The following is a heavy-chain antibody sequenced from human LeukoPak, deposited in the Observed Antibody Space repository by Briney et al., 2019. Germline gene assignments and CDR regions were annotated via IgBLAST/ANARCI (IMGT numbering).Heavy chain of an antibody. Sequence: KPSETLSLTCTVSGDSISSYYWSWLRQPPRKGLEWIGYIYYTGSTNYNPSLKSRVTISVDTSKNQFSLKLTSVTAADTAVYYCARHAAVRGNLVDYWGQGTLVTVSS. CDR2: IYYTGST. CDR3: ARHAAVRGNLVDY. CDR1: GDSISSYY. J-gene: IGHJ4*02. V-gene: IGHV4-59*08. D-gene: IGHD3-10*01.